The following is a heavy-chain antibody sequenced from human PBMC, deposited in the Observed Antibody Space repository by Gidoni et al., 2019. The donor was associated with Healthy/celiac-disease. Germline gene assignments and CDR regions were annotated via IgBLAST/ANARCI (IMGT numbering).Heavy chain of an antibody. Sequence: QVQLQQWGAGLLKPSETLPLTCAVYGGSFSGYYWSWIRQPPGKGLEWIGEINHSGSTNYNPSLKSRVTISVDTSKNQFSLKLSSVTAADTAVYYCARALSGSYRTANWFDPWGQGTLVTVSS. CDR2: INHSGST. V-gene: IGHV4-34*01. CDR1: GGSFSGYY. CDR3: ARALSGSYRTANWFDP. J-gene: IGHJ5*02. D-gene: IGHD1-26*01.